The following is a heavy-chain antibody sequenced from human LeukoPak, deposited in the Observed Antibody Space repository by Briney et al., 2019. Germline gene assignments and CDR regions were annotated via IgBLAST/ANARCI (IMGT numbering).Heavy chain of an antibody. D-gene: IGHD3-22*01. Sequence: KPSETLSLTCTVSGDSISSSSYYWGWLRQPPGKGLEWIGRIYYSGSTYYNPSLKSRVTISVDTSKNQFSLKLSSVTAADTAVYYCARVREAMIVVAYVAFDIWGQGTMVTVSS. CDR3: ARVREAMIVVAYVAFDI. CDR1: GDSISSSSYY. J-gene: IGHJ3*02. CDR2: IYYSGST. V-gene: IGHV4-39*07.